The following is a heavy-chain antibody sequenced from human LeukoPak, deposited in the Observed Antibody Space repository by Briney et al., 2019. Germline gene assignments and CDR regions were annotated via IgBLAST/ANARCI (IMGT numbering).Heavy chain of an antibody. D-gene: IGHD1-1*01. CDR1: GFNFDDYA. CDR2: INWKTGNG. V-gene: IGHV3-9*01. CDR3: VRGGPNWPSEPFDI. Sequence: GRSLRLSCAVSGFNFDDYAMHWVRQAPGRGLEWVSGINWKTGNGIYADSVKGRFTISRDNSKNTLYLQMDSLRAEDTAVYYCVRGGPNWPSEPFDIWGQGTMVTVSS. J-gene: IGHJ3*02.